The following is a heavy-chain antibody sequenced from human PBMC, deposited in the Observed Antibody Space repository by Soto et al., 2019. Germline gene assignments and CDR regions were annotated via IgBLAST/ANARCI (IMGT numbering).Heavy chain of an antibody. J-gene: IGHJ4*02. D-gene: IGHD6-6*01. CDR3: AKVMESGRPLDY. CDR1: GFTFSNYA. Sequence: GGSLRLSCAASGFTFSNYAMSWVRRAPGKGLDWVSTITASGGATWYADSVKGRFTISRDFSKSTLYLQMNNLRAEDTAVYFCAKVMESGRPLDYWGQGTLVTVSS. CDR2: ITASGGAT. V-gene: IGHV3-23*01.